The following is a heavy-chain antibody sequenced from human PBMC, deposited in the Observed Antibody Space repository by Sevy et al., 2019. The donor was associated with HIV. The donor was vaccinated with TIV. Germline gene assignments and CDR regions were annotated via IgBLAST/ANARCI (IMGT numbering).Heavy chain of an antibody. CDR3: AKVLNPALESMMEVTVRSLKGFDV. V-gene: IGHV3-23*01. D-gene: IGHD3-22*01. J-gene: IGHJ3*01. Sequence: GGSLRLSCAASGFTFNTHVMNWVRQAPGKGLEWVSSISGFGNTYYADSVRGRFTISRDNAKNTLYLQMNSLRADATAVYYCAKVLNPALESMMEVTVRSLKGFDVWGQGTMVTVSS. CDR1: GFTFNTHV. CDR2: ISGFGNT.